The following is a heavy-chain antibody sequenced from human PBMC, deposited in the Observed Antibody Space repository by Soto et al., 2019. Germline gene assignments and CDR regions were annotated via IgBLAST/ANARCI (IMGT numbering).Heavy chain of an antibody. J-gene: IGHJ3*02. CDR3: AKATATSGGAFEI. CDR1: GFICSSYY. D-gene: IGHD1-1*01. V-gene: IGHV3-23*01. CDR2: ILVGGST. Sequence: LRVSCAVSGFICSSYYMSWVRQAPGKGLEWVSTILVGGSTHYEDSVKGRFTISRDTSKNAVYLQMNSLTAGDTAFYYCAKATATSGGAFEIYGQGTMVTVSS.